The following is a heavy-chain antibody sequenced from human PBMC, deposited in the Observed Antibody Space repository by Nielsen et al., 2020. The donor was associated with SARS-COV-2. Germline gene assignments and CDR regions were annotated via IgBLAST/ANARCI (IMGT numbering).Heavy chain of an antibody. Sequence: ASVQVSCMASGYTFTSYAMNWVRQAPGQGLEWMGWINTNTGNPTYAQGFTGRFVFSLDTSVSTAYLQISSLKAEDTAVYYCAREGSLGYCSSTSCGYGAFDPWGQGTLVTVSS. CDR3: AREGSLGYCSSTSCGYGAFDP. D-gene: IGHD2-2*01. J-gene: IGHJ5*02. CDR2: INTNTGNP. V-gene: IGHV7-4-1*02. CDR1: GYTFTSYA.